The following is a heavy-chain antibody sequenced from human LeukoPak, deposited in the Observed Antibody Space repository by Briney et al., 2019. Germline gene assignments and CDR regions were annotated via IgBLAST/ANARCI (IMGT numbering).Heavy chain of an antibody. D-gene: IGHD2-2*01. CDR1: GGTFSSYA. V-gene: IGHV1-69*05. Sequence: ASVTVSCKASGGTFSSYAISWVRQAPGQGLEWMGGIIPIFGTANYAQKFQGRVTITTDESTSTAYMGLSSLRSEDTAVYYCARERGGYCSRTSCPYYMAVWGKGTTVTVSS. J-gene: IGHJ6*03. CDR2: IIPIFGTA. CDR3: ARERGGYCSRTSCPYYMAV.